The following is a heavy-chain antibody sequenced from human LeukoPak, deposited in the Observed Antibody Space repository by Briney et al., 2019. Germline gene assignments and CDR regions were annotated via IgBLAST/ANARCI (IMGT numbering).Heavy chain of an antibody. D-gene: IGHD3-3*01. J-gene: IGHJ3*02. CDR2: ISGDGGST. CDR3: AKGSTMYAFDI. CDR1: GLTFDHYV. V-gene: IGHV3-43*02. Sequence: GGSLRLSCAASGLTFDHYVMHWVRQAPGKGLEWVSLISGDGGSTYYADSVKGRLTISRDNSKNSLYLQMNSLTTEDTALYFCAKGSTMYAFDIWGQGTMVTVSS.